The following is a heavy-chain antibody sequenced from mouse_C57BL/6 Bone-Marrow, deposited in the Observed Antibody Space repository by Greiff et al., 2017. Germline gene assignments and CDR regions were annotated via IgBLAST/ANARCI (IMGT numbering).Heavy chain of an antibody. J-gene: IGHJ4*01. V-gene: IGHV5-17*01. CDR2: ISSGSSTI. CDR1: GFTFSDYG. Sequence: EVNVVESGGGLVKPGGSLKLSCAASGFTFSDYGMHWVRQAPEQGLEWVAYISSGSSTIYYADTVKGRFTISRDNAKNTLFLQMTSLSSEDTAMYYCARQDYPYAMDYWGQGTSVTVSS. D-gene: IGHD5-5*01. CDR3: ARQDYPYAMDY.